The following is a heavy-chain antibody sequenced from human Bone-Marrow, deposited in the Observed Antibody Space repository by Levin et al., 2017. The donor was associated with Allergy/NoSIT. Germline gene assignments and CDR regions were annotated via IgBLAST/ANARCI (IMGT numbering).Heavy chain of an antibody. CDR2: INWDDDK. Sequence: SGPTLVKPTPPLTLTCTFSGFSLSTSGMCVSWIRQPPGKALEWLALINWDDDKYYTTSLRTRLTISKDTSKNQLVLTMTNMDPVDPATYYCARTLAYVGNSAYFYGRDVWGQGTTVTVSS. V-gene: IGHV2-70*12. J-gene: IGHJ6*02. CDR3: ARTLAYVGNSAYFYGRDV. CDR1: GFSLSTSGMC. D-gene: IGHD4-23*01.